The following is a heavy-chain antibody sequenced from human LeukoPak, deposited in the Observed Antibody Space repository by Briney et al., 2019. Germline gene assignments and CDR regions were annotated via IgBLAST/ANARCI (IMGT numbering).Heavy chain of an antibody. Sequence: VKPSETLSLTCTVSGGTISSTSYYWAWIRQYPGKGLEWIGLIFYSGSTYYNPSLKSRVTISVDTSKNQFSLNLRSVTAADTAVCYCARLLGYCSSTDCYAFDYWGQGTLVTVSS. D-gene: IGHD2-2*01. CDR2: IFYSGST. V-gene: IGHV4-39*01. CDR3: ARLLGYCSSTDCYAFDY. J-gene: IGHJ4*02. CDR1: GGTISSTSYY.